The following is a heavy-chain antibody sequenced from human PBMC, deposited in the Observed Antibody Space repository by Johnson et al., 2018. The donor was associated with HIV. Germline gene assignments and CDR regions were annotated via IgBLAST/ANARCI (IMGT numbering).Heavy chain of an antibody. CDR2: ICCDGGPK. D-gene: IGHD3-10*01. CDR3: VRDRGTMLLDGAFDI. CDR1: GCTLRSYG. J-gene: IGHJ3*02. Sequence: QVQLLESGGGVVQPGRSLRLSCAASGCTLRSYGMHRVRQAPGKGLEWVAVICCDGGPKYHADSAKGRFTISGDSSKNTLYLQMNSLRAEDTAVYYCVRDRGTMLLDGAFDIWGQGTMVTVSS. V-gene: IGHV3-33*01.